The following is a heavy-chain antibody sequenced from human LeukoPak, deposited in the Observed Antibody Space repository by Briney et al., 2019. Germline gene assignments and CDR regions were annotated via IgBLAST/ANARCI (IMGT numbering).Heavy chain of an antibody. V-gene: IGHV3-48*03. CDR2: ISSSGSTI. CDR1: GFTFSSYE. D-gene: IGHD4-23*01. CDR3: ARRSYGGNLE. J-gene: IGHJ4*02. Sequence: GGSLRLSCAASGFTFSSYEMNWVRQAPGKGVEWVSYISSSGSTIFYADSVRGRFTISRDNAKNSLYLQMNSLRAEDTAVYYCARRSYGGNLEWGQGTPVTVSS.